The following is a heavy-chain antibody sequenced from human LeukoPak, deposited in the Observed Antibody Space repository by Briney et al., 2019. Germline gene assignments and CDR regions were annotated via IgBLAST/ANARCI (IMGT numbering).Heavy chain of an antibody. CDR1: GYTFTTYG. CDR2: ISPYNGNT. CDR3: ARDRAVVVAATDY. D-gene: IGHD2-15*01. Sequence: ASVKVSCKASGYTFTTYGISWVRQAPGQGPEWMGWISPYNGNTNYAQKLQGRVTMTTDTSTSTAYMELRSLRSDDTAVYYCARDRAVVVAATDYWGQGTLVTVSS. J-gene: IGHJ4*02. V-gene: IGHV1-18*01.